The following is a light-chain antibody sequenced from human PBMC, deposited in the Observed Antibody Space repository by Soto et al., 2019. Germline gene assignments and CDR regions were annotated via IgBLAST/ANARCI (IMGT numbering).Light chain of an antibody. CDR3: QQYNSYAWT. J-gene: IGKJ1*01. CDR2: DAS. CDR1: QSISSC. V-gene: IGKV1-5*01. Sequence: DIQMTQSPSTLSASGGDRVTSTCRASQSISSCLAWYQQKPGKAPKLLIYDASSLESGVPSIFSGSGSGTEFTLTISSLHPDDFATYSCQQYNSYAWTFGQGTKGEI.